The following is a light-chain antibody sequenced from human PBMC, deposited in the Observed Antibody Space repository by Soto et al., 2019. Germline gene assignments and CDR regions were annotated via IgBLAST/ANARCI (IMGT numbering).Light chain of an antibody. V-gene: IGLV2-14*01. CDR1: SSDVGGYNS. CDR3: SSYAGSSTPYV. CDR2: EVS. J-gene: IGLJ1*01. Sequence: QSALTQPASVSGSPGQSITISCTGTSSDVGGYNSVCWYQQHPGKAPKLMIYEVSYRPSGDSTRFSGSKSGNTASLTISGLLTEDEADYYCSSYAGSSTPYVFGTGTKVTVL.